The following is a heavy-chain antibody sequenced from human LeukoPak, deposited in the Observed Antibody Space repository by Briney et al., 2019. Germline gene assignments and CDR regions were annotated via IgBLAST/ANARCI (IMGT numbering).Heavy chain of an antibody. CDR3: AKAYPSGNTDY. CDR2: ISWNSDDI. D-gene: IGHD1-26*01. CDR1: GFTFSSYS. Sequence: GGSLRLSCAASGFTFSSYSMNWVRQAPGRGLEWVSGISWNSDDIEYADSVKGRFTISRDNAKNSLYLQMNSLRAEDTAVYYCAKAYPSGNTDYWGQGTLVTVSS. J-gene: IGHJ4*02. V-gene: IGHV3-21*04.